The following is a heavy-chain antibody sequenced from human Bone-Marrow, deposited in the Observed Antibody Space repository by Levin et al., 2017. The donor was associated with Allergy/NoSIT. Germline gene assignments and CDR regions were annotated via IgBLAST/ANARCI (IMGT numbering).Heavy chain of an antibody. Sequence: GESLKISCAASGFTFSSYSMNWVRQAPGKGLEWVSYISSSSSTIYYADSVKGRFTISRDNAKNSLYLQMNSLRAEDTAVYYCARDRRYNWNDEYYFDYWGQGTLVTVSS. J-gene: IGHJ4*02. CDR3: ARDRRYNWNDEYYFDY. V-gene: IGHV3-48*01. D-gene: IGHD1-1*01. CDR2: ISSSSSTI. CDR1: GFTFSSYS.